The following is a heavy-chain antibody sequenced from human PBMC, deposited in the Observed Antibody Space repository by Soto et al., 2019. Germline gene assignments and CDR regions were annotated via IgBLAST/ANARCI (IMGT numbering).Heavy chain of an antibody. CDR3: ARGQRFSDWFDP. V-gene: IGHV4-4*07. D-gene: IGHD3-3*01. CDR2: IYSSGNT. CDR1: GGTISGYY. Sequence: SETLSLTCSVSGGTISGYYWTWIRQPAGKGLEWIGRIYSSGNTKYTPSLQSRVTMSLDTSNNQFSLRLTSVTAADTAVYYCARGQRFSDWFDPWGQGTLVTVSS. J-gene: IGHJ5*02.